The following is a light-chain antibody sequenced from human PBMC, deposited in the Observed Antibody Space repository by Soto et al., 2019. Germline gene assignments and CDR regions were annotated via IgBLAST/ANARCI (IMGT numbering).Light chain of an antibody. CDR2: DVT. V-gene: IGLV2-11*01. J-gene: IGLJ1*01. Sequence: QSVLTQPRSVSGSPGQSVTISCTGTSSDIGGYEYVSWYQQLPGKAPKLMIYDVTKRPSGVPDRFSGSKSGNTASLTISGLQAEDEADYYCCSYAGTYTFVFAPGTKVTVL. CDR3: CSYAGTYTFV. CDR1: SSDIGGYEY.